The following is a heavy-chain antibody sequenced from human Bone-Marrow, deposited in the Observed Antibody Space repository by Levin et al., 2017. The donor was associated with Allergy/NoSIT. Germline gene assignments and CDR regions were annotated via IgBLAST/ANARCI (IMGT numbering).Heavy chain of an antibody. Sequence: GGSLRLSCAASGFTFSSYSMNWVRQAPGKGLEWVSYISSSSSTIYYADSVKGRFTISRDNAKNSLYLQMNSLRDEDTAVYYCARGAVGGKNYYYYGMDVWGQGTTVTVSS. CDR2: ISSSSSTI. V-gene: IGHV3-48*02. J-gene: IGHJ6*02. CDR3: ARGAVGGKNYYYYGMDV. D-gene: IGHD1-26*01. CDR1: GFTFSSYS.